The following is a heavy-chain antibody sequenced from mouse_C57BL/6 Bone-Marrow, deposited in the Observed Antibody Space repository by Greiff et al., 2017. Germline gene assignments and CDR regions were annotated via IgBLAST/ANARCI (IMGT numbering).Heavy chain of an antibody. V-gene: IGHV14-4*01. CDR2: IDPENGDT. CDR3: TTEGFFDY. D-gene: IGHD3-3*01. Sequence: EVQLQQSGAELVRPGASVKLSCTASGFNIKDDYMHRVKQRPEQGLEWIGWIDPENGDTEYASKFQGKATITADTSSNTAYLQLSSLTSEDTAVYYCTTEGFFDYWGQGTTLTVSS. CDR1: GFNIKDDY. J-gene: IGHJ2*01.